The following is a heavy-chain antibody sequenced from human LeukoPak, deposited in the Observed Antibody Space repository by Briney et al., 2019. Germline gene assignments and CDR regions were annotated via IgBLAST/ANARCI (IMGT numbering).Heavy chain of an antibody. V-gene: IGHV3-11*04. D-gene: IGHD3-3*01. Sequence: GSLRLSCAASGFTFSDYYMNWIRQAPGKGLEWISYISSSSSAIYYADSVKGRFTISRDNAKNSLYLQRNSLRDEDTAVYYCAKTWSGSYLDYRGRGTLVTVSS. CDR3: AKTWSGSYLDY. CDR2: ISSSSSAI. J-gene: IGHJ4*02. CDR1: GFTFSDYY.